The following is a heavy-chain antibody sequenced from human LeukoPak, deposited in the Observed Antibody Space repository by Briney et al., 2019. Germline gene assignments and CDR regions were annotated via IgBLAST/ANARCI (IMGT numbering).Heavy chain of an antibody. J-gene: IGHJ4*02. D-gene: IGHD3-9*01. V-gene: IGHV3-33*01. Sequence: GGSLRLSCAASGFTFSSYGMHWVRQAPGKGLEWVAVIWYDGSNKYYADSVKGRFTISRDNSKNTLYLQMNSLRAEDTAVYYCARGNLELLRYFDWLSGSLNYWGQGTLVTVSS. CDR3: ARGNLELLRYFDWLSGSLNY. CDR2: IWYDGSNK. CDR1: GFTFSSYG.